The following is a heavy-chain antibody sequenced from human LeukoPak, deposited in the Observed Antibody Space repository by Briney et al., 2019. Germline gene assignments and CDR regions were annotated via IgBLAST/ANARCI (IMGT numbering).Heavy chain of an antibody. CDR1: GGSVSSYY. J-gene: IGHJ4*02. CDR2: INAKGDI. V-gene: IGHV4-4*07. D-gene: IGHD3-3*01. CDR3: AREGLDLWSGYLQD. Sequence: SETLSLTCNVSGGSVSSYYWTWVGQPAGSGLEWIGRINAKGDINYNPPLKSRVTMSVDTSKNQFSLKMTSLTAPDTAVYFCAREGLDLWSGYLQDWGRGTLVTVSS.